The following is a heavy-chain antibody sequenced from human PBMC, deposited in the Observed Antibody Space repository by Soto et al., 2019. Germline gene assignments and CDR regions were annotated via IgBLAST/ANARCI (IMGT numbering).Heavy chain of an antibody. CDR1: GGSISSGGHY. J-gene: IGHJ5*02. CDR2: IYYSGST. V-gene: IGHV4-31*03. Sequence: SETLSLTCTVSGGSISSGGHYWSWIRQHPGKGLEWIGYIYYSGSTYYNPSLKSRVTISVDTSKNQFSLKLSSVTAADTAVYYCAREGDSSGFNWFDPWGQGTLVTVSS. CDR3: AREGDSSGFNWFDP. D-gene: IGHD3-22*01.